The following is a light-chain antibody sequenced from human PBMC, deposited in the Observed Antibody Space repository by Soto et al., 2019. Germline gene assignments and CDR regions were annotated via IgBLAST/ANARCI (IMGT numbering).Light chain of an antibody. CDR1: QSDSSN. CDR3: QRYNGYSRT. V-gene: IGKV3-15*01. Sequence: EVVITQSPATLSLSPGERATLSCMTSQSDSSNLAWYQQTPGQAPRLLIYGASTRATGIPARFSGSGAGTEFTLTISSLQPDDFASYYCQRYNGYSRTFGQGTKVDIK. J-gene: IGKJ1*01. CDR2: GAS.